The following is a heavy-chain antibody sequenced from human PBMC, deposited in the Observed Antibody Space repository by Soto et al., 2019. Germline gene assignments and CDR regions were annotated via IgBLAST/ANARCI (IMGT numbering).Heavy chain of an antibody. D-gene: IGHD6-13*01. V-gene: IGHV3-23*01. CDR3: AKTRPAAGYSSRTWFDP. Sequence: GSLRLSCAASGFTFSSYAMSWVRQAPGKGLEWVSAISGSGGSTYYADSVKGRFTISRDNSKNTLYLQMNSLRAEDTAVYYCAKTRPAAGYSSRTWFDPWGQGTLVTVSS. CDR1: GFTFSSYA. J-gene: IGHJ5*02. CDR2: ISGSGGST.